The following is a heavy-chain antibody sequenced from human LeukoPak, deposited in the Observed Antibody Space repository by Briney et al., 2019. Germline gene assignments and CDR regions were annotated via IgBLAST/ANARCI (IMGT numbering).Heavy chain of an antibody. CDR2: ISGGGGST. Sequence: PGGSLRLSCAASGFTFSSYGMSWVRQAPGKGLEWVSTISGGGGSTYYADSVKGRFTISRDNSKNTLYLQMNSLRAEDTAVYYCAKTVTTGTNGNFDYWGQGTLVTVSS. CDR1: GFTFSSYG. D-gene: IGHD4-17*01. J-gene: IGHJ4*02. CDR3: AKTVTTGTNGNFDY. V-gene: IGHV3-23*01.